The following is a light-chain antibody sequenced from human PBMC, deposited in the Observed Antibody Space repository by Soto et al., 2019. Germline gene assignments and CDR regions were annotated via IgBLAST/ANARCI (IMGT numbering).Light chain of an antibody. CDR2: DNN. CDR3: GTWDDSLSAVA. Sequence: QSVLTQPPSVSAAPGQKVTISCSGSSSNIGNNYVYWYQQLPGTAPKVLIYDNNRRPSGIPDRFSGSKSGTSATLGITGLQSGDEADYCCGTWDDSLSAVAFGGGTKVTVL. J-gene: IGLJ2*01. CDR1: SSNIGNNY. V-gene: IGLV1-51*01.